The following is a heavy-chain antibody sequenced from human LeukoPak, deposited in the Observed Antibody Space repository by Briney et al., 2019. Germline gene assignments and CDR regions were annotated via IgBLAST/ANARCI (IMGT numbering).Heavy chain of an antibody. CDR3: ARDEARTGYIHY. D-gene: IGHD3-9*01. Sequence: PSETLSLTCTVSGGSISSYYWSWVRQPAGKGLEWIGRIYISGTTNYNPSLKSRITMSLDTSKNQLSLRLTSVTAADTAVYYCARDEARTGYIHYWGQGTLITVSS. CDR1: GGSISSYY. CDR2: IYISGTT. V-gene: IGHV4-4*07. J-gene: IGHJ4*02.